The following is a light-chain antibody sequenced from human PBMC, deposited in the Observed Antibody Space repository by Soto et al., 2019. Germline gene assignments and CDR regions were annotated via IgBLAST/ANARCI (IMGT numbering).Light chain of an antibody. CDR1: QSVLHSSNNENS. CDR3: QEYDTAIV. Sequence: RYALGVCVSARASISGKSSQSVLHSSNNENSLAGYQQKAGQRPKLLMYRASTRESGVPDRISGSGSGTDFTLTISSLQSEDVAVYNCQEYDTAIVFGQGTRLEIK. J-gene: IGKJ5*01. CDR2: RAS. V-gene: IGKV4-1*01.